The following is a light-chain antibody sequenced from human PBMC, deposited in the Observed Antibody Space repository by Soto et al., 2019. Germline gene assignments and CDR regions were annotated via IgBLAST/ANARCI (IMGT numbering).Light chain of an antibody. CDR3: QTWGTGIVV. Sequence: QPVLTQSPSASASLGASVKLTCSLSRGHSSYAIAWHQQQPEKGPRYLMKFNSDGSHSKGDGIPDRFSGSSSGAERYLTISSLQYEDEADYYCQTWGTGIVVFGGGTKVTVL. V-gene: IGLV4-69*01. CDR2: FNSDGSH. CDR1: RGHSSYA. J-gene: IGLJ2*01.